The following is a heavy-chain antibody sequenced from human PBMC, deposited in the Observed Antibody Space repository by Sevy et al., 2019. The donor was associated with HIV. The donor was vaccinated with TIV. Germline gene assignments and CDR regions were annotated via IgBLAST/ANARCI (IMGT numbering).Heavy chain of an antibody. CDR2: IKQDGSEK. CDR1: RFTFSNYW. Sequence: GGSLRLSCAASRFTFSNYWMSWVRQAPGKGLEWVANIKQDGSEKYYVDSVKGRFTISRDNAKSSLYLQMNSLRAEDTAVYYCARERGISFIVGATTGAFDIWGQGTMVTVSS. D-gene: IGHD1-26*01. V-gene: IGHV3-7*01. CDR3: ARERGISFIVGATTGAFDI. J-gene: IGHJ3*02.